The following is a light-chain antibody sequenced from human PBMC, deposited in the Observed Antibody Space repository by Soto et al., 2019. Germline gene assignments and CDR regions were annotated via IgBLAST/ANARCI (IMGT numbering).Light chain of an antibody. V-gene: IGLV2-14*01. J-gene: IGLJ1*01. Sequence: QSVLTQPASVSGSPGQSITISCTGTSSDVGGYNYVSWYQQHPGKAPKLMIYDVSNRPSGVSNRFSGSKSGNTASLTISGLQAEDEADYYCSSSTSSSTLLHVFGTGTKLTVL. CDR2: DVS. CDR3: SSSTSSSTLLHV. CDR1: SSDVGGYNY.